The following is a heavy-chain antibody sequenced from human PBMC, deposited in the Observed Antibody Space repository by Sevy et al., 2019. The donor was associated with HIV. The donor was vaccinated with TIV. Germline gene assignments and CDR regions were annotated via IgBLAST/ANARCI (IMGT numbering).Heavy chain of an antibody. J-gene: IGHJ3*02. V-gene: IGHV3-23*01. Sequence: GGSLRLSCAASGFTFSNYGMNWVRQAPGKGLEWVSVIHNSGDTTYYADSVKGRFTISGDNSKNTLYLQMNSLRAEDTAVYYCVKGGSISATGNDAFDIWGQGTMVTVSS. CDR2: IHNSGDTT. CDR3: VKGGSISATGNDAFDI. D-gene: IGHD6-13*01. CDR1: GFTFSNYG.